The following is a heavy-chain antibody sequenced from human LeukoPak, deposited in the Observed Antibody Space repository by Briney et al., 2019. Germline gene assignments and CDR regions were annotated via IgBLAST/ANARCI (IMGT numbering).Heavy chain of an antibody. J-gene: IGHJ4*02. CDR2: ISSSGTTI. CDR1: GFTFSSYE. CDR3: AAGYGSGWPLRDGY. D-gene: IGHD6-19*01. V-gene: IGHV3-48*03. Sequence: GGSLRLSCAASGFTFSSYEMNWVRQAPGKGLEWVSYISSSGTTIYYADSVKGRFTISRDNAKNSLYLQMNSLRAEDTAVYYFAAGYGSGWPLRDGYWGQGTLVTVSS.